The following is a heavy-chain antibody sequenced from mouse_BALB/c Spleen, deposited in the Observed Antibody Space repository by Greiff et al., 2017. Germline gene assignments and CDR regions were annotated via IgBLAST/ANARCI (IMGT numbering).Heavy chain of an antibody. CDR3: ARDAYYGTFDY. CDR1: GFTFSDFY. D-gene: IGHD2-1*01. V-gene: IGHV7-1*02. J-gene: IGHJ2*01. CDR2: SRNKANDYTT. Sequence: EVKVVESGGGLVQPGGSLRLSCATSGFTFSDFYMEWVRQPPGKRLEWIAASRNKANDYTTEYSASVKGRFIVSRDTSQSILYLQMNALRAEDTAIYYCARDAYYGTFDYWGQGTTLTVSS.